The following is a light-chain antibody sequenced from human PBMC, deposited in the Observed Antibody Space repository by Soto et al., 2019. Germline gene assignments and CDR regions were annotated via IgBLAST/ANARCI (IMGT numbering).Light chain of an antibody. J-gene: IGKJ4*01. CDR3: LQYDNLPLT. CDR1: QDISNY. Sequence: DIQMTQSPSSLSASVGDRVTITCQASQDISNYLNWYQQKPGKAPKLLIYDASNLETGVPSRFSGSGSGTDFTFTICSLQPEDIATDYCLQYDNLPLTFGGGTKVEIK. CDR2: DAS. V-gene: IGKV1-33*01.